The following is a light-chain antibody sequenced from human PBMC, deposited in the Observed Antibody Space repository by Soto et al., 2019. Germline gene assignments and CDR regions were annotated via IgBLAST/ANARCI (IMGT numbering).Light chain of an antibody. CDR3: QQYDSYWT. CDR2: DAS. CDR1: QSINIW. Sequence: DIQMTQSPSTLSASEGDRVTISCRASQSINIWLAWYQQKPGKAPKLLIYDASTLGSGVPSRFSGSGSGTQFTLTISSLQPDDFATYYCQQYDSYWTFGQGTKVDIK. V-gene: IGKV1-5*01. J-gene: IGKJ1*01.